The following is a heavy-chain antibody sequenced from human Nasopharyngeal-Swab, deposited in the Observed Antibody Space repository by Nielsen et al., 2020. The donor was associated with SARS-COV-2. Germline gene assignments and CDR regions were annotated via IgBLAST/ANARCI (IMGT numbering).Heavy chain of an antibody. V-gene: IGHV4-39*07. CDR3: ARDRNFVWNGAVGLDY. D-gene: IGHD1-1*01. Sequence: WIRQPPGKGLEWIGSIYYSGNTYYNPSLKSRVTISVDTSKNQFSLKLSSVTAADTAVYYCARDRNFVWNGAVGLDYWGQGTLVTVSS. J-gene: IGHJ4*02. CDR2: IYYSGNT.